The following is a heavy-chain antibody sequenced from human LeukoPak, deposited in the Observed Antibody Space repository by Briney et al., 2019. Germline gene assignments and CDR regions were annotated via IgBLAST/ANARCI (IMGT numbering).Heavy chain of an antibody. J-gene: IGHJ4*02. CDR1: GYTFTDYY. V-gene: IGHV1-2*02. Sequence: ASVKVSCKASGYTFTDYYLHWVRQAPGQGFEWMGWINPNSGDTSYAQKFQGRVTRTRDTSISTAHMEMSRLRSDDTAVYYCARANFLYCSSTTCLFDYWGQGTLVTVSS. CDR2: INPNSGDT. CDR3: ARANFLYCSSTTCLFDY. D-gene: IGHD2-2*01.